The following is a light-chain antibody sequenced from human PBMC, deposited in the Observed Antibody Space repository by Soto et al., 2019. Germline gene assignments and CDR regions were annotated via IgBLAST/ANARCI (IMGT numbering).Light chain of an antibody. CDR3: SSYTSSSSYV. CDR1: TNDIGGYNF. J-gene: IGLJ1*01. V-gene: IGLV2-14*01. CDR2: EVS. Sequence: QSALTQPASVSGSPGQSITISCTGTTNDIGGYNFVSWYQQHPGKAPKLMIYEVSARPSGVYDRFSASKSGNTASLTISGLQAEDEADYYCSSYTSSSSYVFGTGTQLTVL.